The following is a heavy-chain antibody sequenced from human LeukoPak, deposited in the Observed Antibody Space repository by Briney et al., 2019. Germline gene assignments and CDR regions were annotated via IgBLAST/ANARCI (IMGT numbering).Heavy chain of an antibody. J-gene: IGHJ4*02. CDR3: ARSIVVVIGALDY. CDR2: MNPNSGNT. D-gene: IGHD2-21*01. Sequence: ASVKVSCKASGYTFTSYDINWVRQATGQGLEWMGWMNPNSGNTGYAQKFQGRVTMTRDTSISTAYMELSRLRSDDTAVYYCARSIVVVIGALDYWGQGTLVTVSS. V-gene: IGHV1-8*02. CDR1: GYTFTSYD.